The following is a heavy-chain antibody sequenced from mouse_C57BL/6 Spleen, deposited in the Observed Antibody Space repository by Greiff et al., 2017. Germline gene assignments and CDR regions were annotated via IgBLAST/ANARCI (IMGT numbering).Heavy chain of an antibody. CDR3: ARVDYYDSGAMDY. CDR2: IYPGSGST. D-gene: IGHD1-1*01. J-gene: IGHJ4*01. CDR1: GYTFTSYW. V-gene: IGHV1-55*01. Sequence: QVQLQQPGAELVKPGASVKMSCKASGYTFTSYWITWVKQRPGQGLEWIGDIYPGSGSTNYNEKFKSKATLTVDTSSSTAYMPLSSLTSEDSAVYYCARVDYYDSGAMDYWGQGTSVTVSS.